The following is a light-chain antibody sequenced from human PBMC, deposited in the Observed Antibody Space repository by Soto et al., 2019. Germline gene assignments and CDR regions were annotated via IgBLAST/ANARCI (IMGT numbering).Light chain of an antibody. CDR2: DAS. Sequence: EIVLTQSPATLSLSPGERATLSCRASQSVSSYLAWYQQKPGQAPRLLIYDASNRATGIPARFSGSGSGTDFTLTISSLEPEDFAVYYCQQRSNWPCTFDQGTKVEIK. CDR3: QQRSNWPCT. CDR1: QSVSSY. J-gene: IGKJ1*01. V-gene: IGKV3-11*01.